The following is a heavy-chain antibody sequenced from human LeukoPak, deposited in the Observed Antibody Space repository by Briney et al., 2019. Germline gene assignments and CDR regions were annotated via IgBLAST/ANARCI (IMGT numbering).Heavy chain of an antibody. J-gene: IGHJ4*02. CDR2: ISSGGSTI. V-gene: IGHV3-11*01. D-gene: IGHD6-13*01. Sequence: PGGSLRLSCAVSGFTFSDYYMSWIRQAPGKGLEWVSYISSGGSTISHADSVKGRFTISRDNAENSLYLQMNSLRAEDTAVYYCAKGRVIAGHLDYWGQGTLVTVSS. CDR3: AKGRVIAGHLDY. CDR1: GFTFSDYY.